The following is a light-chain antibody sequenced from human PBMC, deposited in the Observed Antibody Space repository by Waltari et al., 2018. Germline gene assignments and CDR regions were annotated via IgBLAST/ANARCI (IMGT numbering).Light chain of an antibody. J-gene: IGKJ2*01. CDR2: DAS. CDR3: QQRISWPYT. Sequence: EIVLTQSPATLSLSPGERATLSCRASQSVSSYLAWYQQKPGQAPRLLIYDASNRATGIPARFSASGSVTDFTLTLSSLEPEDFAVYYCQQRISWPYTFGQGTKLEIK. V-gene: IGKV3-11*01. CDR1: QSVSSY.